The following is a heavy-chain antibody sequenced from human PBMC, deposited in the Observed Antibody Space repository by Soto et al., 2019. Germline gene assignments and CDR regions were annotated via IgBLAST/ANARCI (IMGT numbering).Heavy chain of an antibody. J-gene: IGHJ6*03. CDR1: GGSFSGYY. Sequence: PSETLSLTCAVYGGSFSGYYWSWIRQPPGKGLEWIGYIYYSGSTNYNPSLKSRVTISVDTSKNQFSLKLSSVTAADTAVYYCARRGRYCSGGSCYYYYYYMDVWGKGTTVTVSS. CDR2: IYYSGST. V-gene: IGHV4-59*08. CDR3: ARRGRYCSGGSCYYYYYYMDV. D-gene: IGHD2-15*01.